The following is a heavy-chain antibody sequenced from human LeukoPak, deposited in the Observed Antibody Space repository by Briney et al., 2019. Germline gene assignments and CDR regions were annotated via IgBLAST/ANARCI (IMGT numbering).Heavy chain of an antibody. Sequence: GGSLRHSCAASGFTFSNYAMSWVRQAPGKGVEWVSAISGSGGSTYYADSVQGRFTISRDNVKNTLYLQMNSLRAEDTAVYYCAKGSRSSSWTFDPWGQGTLVTVSS. CDR2: ISGSGGST. J-gene: IGHJ5*02. D-gene: IGHD6-13*01. V-gene: IGHV3-23*01. CDR1: GFTFSNYA. CDR3: AKGSRSSSWTFDP.